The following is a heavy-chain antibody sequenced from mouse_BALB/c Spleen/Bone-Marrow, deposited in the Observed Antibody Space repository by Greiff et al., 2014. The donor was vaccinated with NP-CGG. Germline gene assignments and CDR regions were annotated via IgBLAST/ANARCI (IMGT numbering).Heavy chain of an antibody. D-gene: IGHD2-1*01. J-gene: IGHJ3*01. CDR1: GYTFTSYW. CDR3: ARDPFHSGNYEFAY. CDR2: IDPSDSET. V-gene: IGHV1-69*02. Sequence: QVQLQQSGPEVVKPGAPVKVSCKASGYTFTSYWMNWVKQRPGRGLEWVGRIDPSDSETHYNQKFKDKATLTVDKSSSTTYIQLSSLTSEDSAVYSCARDPFHSGNYEFAYWGQGTPLTVSA.